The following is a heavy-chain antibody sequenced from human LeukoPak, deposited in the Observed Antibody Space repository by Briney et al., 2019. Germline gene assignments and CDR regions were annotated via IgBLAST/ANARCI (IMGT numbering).Heavy chain of an antibody. Sequence: SETLSLTCTVSGGSISSYYWSWIRQPPGKGLEWIGYIYYSGSTNYNPSLKSRVTISVDTSKNQFSLKLSSVTAADTAVYYCARVLGPYGPFDYWGQGTLVTVSS. CDR2: IYYSGST. CDR3: ARVLGPYGPFDY. CDR1: GGSISSYY. V-gene: IGHV4-59*01. J-gene: IGHJ4*02. D-gene: IGHD3-10*01.